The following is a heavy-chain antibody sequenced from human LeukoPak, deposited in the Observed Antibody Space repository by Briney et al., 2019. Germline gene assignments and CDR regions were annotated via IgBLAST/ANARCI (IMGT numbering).Heavy chain of an antibody. D-gene: IGHD6-13*01. CDR1: GGSISSGSYY. Sequence: SETLSLTCTVSGGSISSGSYYWSWIRQPAGKGLEWIGRIYTSGSTNYNPSLKSRVTISVDTSKNQFSLKLSSVTAADTAVYYCARGSLGGSSSWYPLEDAFDIWGQGTMVTVSS. CDR2: IYTSGST. CDR3: ARGSLGGSSSWYPLEDAFDI. J-gene: IGHJ3*02. V-gene: IGHV4-61*02.